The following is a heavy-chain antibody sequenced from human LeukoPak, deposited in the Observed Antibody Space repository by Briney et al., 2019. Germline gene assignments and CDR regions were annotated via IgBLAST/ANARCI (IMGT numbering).Heavy chain of an antibody. CDR1: GFTFNNYW. CDR2: IEQDGSEK. Sequence: PGGSLRLSCAASGFTFNNYWMSWVRQAPGKGLEWVANIEQDGSEKYYVDSVKGRFTISRDNPKNSLYLQMNSLRAEDTAVYYCARVGGYAIQDAFDIWGQGTMVTVSS. D-gene: IGHD5-12*01. CDR3: ARVGGYAIQDAFDI. J-gene: IGHJ3*02. V-gene: IGHV3-7*03.